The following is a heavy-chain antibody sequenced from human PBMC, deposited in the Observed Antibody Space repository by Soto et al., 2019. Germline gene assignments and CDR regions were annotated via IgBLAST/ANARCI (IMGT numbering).Heavy chain of an antibody. Sequence: QVQLVQSGAEVKKPGSSVKVSCKACGGTFSSYTISWVRQAPGQGLEWMGRIIPILGIANYAQKFQGRVTTTADKSTSTAYMELSSMRSEDKAVYYCARGRTGTSDYWGQGTLVTVSS. CDR1: GGTFSSYT. CDR3: ARGRTGTSDY. V-gene: IGHV1-69*02. J-gene: IGHJ4*02. D-gene: IGHD1-1*01. CDR2: IIPILGIA.